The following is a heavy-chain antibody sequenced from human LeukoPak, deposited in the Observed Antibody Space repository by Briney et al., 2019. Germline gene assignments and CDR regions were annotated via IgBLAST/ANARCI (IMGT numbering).Heavy chain of an antibody. V-gene: IGHV3-30*04. Sequence: PGGSLRLSCAASGFTFSSYAMHWVRQAPGKGLEWVAVISYDGSNKYYADSVKGRFTISRDNSKNTLYLQMNSLRAEDTAVYYCARGPYPYGWYASYWGQGTLVIVSS. CDR2: ISYDGSNK. CDR1: GFTFSSYA. D-gene: IGHD6-19*01. CDR3: ARGPYPYGWYASY. J-gene: IGHJ4*02.